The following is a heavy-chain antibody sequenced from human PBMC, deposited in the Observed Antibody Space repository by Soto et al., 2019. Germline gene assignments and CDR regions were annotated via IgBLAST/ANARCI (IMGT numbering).Heavy chain of an antibody. CDR2: INPRGLTK. J-gene: IGHJ6*02. CDR1: GYSFDAYI. V-gene: IGHV3-48*01. CDR3: ATWYGNHYFGLDV. Sequence: VQLVESGGALVQPGGSLRLSCAASGYSFDAYIMNWVRQAPGKGLEWVSSINPRGLTKFYADSVRGRFTISRDDASSSLFLQLNNLTAEDTAVYYCATWYGNHYFGLDVWGQGTTVTVSS. D-gene: IGHD6-13*01.